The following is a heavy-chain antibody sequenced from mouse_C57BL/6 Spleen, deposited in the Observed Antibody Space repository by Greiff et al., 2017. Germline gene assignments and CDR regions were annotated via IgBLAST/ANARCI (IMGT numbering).Heavy chain of an antibody. CDR1: GYAFSSSW. Sequence: VQLQQSGPELVKPGASVKISCKASGYAFSSSWMNWVKQRPGKGLEWIGRIYPGDGDTNYNGKFKGKATLTADKSSSTAYMQLSSLPSEDSTVYFCARLDGNYLDFDYWGQGTTLTVSS. D-gene: IGHD2-1*01. J-gene: IGHJ2*01. CDR3: ARLDGNYLDFDY. CDR2: IYPGDGDT. V-gene: IGHV1-82*01.